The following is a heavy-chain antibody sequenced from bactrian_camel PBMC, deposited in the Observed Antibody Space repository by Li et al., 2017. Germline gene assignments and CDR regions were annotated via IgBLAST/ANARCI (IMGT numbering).Heavy chain of an antibody. CDR3: AARWSDTRFRASMKPDDYRY. V-gene: IGHV3S53*01. CDR1: EATYNYYC. D-gene: IGHD4*01. CDR2: IDSDGTT. Sequence: HVQLVESGGGSVQAGGSLRLSCAASEATYNYYCMAWFRQAPGKEREGVAAIDSDGTTTYANSVEGRFTVSRDNAKNTLSLQMDSLKPEDTAIHNCAARWSDTRFRASMKPDDYRYWGQGTQVTVS. J-gene: IGHJ4*01.